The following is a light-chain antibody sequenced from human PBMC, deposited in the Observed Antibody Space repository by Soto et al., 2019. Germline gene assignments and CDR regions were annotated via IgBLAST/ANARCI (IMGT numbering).Light chain of an antibody. CDR2: VAS. CDR1: RSVSNSY. J-gene: IGKJ4*01. CDR3: QLYWATLT. Sequence: EIVLTQSPGTLSLSPGERDTLSCRASRSVSNSYLAWYQKKPGQAPRLLMYVASSRAIGIPDRFSGSGSGTDFTLTISRPEPPDINVYDCQLYWATLTFGGGPKVEIK. V-gene: IGKV3-20*01.